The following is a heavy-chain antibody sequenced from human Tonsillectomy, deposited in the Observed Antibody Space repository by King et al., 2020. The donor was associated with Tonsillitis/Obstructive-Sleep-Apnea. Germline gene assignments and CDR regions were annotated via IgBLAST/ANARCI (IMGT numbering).Heavy chain of an antibody. CDR3: ESANYDFWSGYYKDYYYYYGMDV. CDR1: GYTFTGYY. D-gene: IGHD3-3*01. V-gene: IGHV1-2*02. J-gene: IGHJ6*02. Sequence: QLVQSGAEVKKPGASVKVSCKASGYTFTGYYMHWVRQAPGQGLEWMGWINPNSGGTNYAQKFQGRVTMTRDTSISTAYMELSRLRSDDTAVYYCESANYDFWSGYYKDYYYYYGMDVWGQGTTVTVSS. CDR2: INPNSGGT.